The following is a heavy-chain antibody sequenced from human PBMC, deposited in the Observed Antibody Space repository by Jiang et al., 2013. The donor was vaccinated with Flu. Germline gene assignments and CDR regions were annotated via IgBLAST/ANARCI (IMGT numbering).Heavy chain of an antibody. CDR2: ISYDGSNK. D-gene: IGHD3-10*01. J-gene: IGHJ4*02. V-gene: IGHV3-30*18. CDR3: AKDPTYGSGSYPDY. CDR1: GFTFSSYG. Sequence: RSLRLSCAASGFTFSSYGMHWVRQAPGKGLEWVAVISYDGSNKYYADSVKGRFTISRDNSKNTLYLQMNSLRAEDTAVYYCAKDPTYGSGSYPDYWGQGTLVTVSS.